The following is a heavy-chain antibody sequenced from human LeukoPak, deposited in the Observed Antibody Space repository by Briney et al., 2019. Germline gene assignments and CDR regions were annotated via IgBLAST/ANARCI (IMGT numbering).Heavy chain of an antibody. V-gene: IGHV3-23*01. Sequence: GGSLRLSCAASGFTFSSYVLSWVRQASGKGLEWVSGISDGGASTYYAASVKGRFTISRDNSKNTLYLQMNSLRAEDTAIYYCAQQVKAGATSSYFNYWGQGTLVTVSS. CDR2: ISDGGAST. CDR3: AQQVKAGATSSYFNY. D-gene: IGHD1-26*01. CDR1: GFTFSSYV. J-gene: IGHJ4*02.